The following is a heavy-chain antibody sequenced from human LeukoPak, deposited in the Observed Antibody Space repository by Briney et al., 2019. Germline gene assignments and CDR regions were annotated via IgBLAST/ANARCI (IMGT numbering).Heavy chain of an antibody. Sequence: PGGSLRLSCAACGFTFSSYSMNLVRQAPGKGLEWVSSISSSSSYIYYADSVKGRFTISRDNAKNSLYLQMNSLRAEDTAVYYCARDHLYDFWSGYSYGMDVWGQGTTVTVSS. D-gene: IGHD3-3*01. CDR1: GFTFSSYS. CDR2: ISSSSSYI. J-gene: IGHJ6*02. CDR3: ARDHLYDFWSGYSYGMDV. V-gene: IGHV3-21*01.